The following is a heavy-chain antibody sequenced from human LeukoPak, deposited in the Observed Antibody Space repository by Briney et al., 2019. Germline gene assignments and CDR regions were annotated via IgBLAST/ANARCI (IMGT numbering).Heavy chain of an antibody. CDR2: IYYSGST. V-gene: IGHV4-59*08. Sequence: PSETLSLTCTVSGGSISSYYWSWIRQPPGKGLEWIGYIYYSGSTNYNSSLKSRVTISVDTSKIQFSLKLSSVTAADTAVYYCARRGLHYDSSGYYDYWGQGTLVTVSS. J-gene: IGHJ4*02. CDR3: ARRGLHYDSSGYYDY. CDR1: GGSISSYY. D-gene: IGHD3-22*01.